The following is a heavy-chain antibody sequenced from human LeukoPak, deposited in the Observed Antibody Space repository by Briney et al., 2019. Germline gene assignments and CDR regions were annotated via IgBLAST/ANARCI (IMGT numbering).Heavy chain of an antibody. CDR3: ARGLSAYCSSTTCYTHFDD. V-gene: IGHV3-30-3*01. J-gene: IGHJ4*02. Sequence: GGSLRLSCAASGFTFSSYAMHWVRQAPGKGLEWVAVISYDGSNKYYADSVKGRFTISRDNSKNTLYLQMNSLRAEDTAAYYCARGLSAYCSSTTCYTHFDDWGQGTLVTVSS. CDR1: GFTFSSYA. CDR2: ISYDGSNK. D-gene: IGHD2-2*02.